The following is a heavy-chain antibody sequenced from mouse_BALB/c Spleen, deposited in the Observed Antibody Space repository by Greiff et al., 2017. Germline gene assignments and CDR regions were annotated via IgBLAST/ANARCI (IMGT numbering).Heavy chain of an antibody. CDR3: ARRGKNDYEDYAMDY. CDR2: IHYSGST. CDR1: GYSITSGYS. Sequence: DVKLQESGPDLVKPSQSLSLTCTVTGYSITSGYSWHWIRQFPGNKLEWMGYIHYSGSTNYNPSLKSRISITRDTSKNQFFLQLNSVTTEDTATYYCARRGKNDYEDYAMDYWGQGTSVTVSS. J-gene: IGHJ4*01. V-gene: IGHV3-1*02. D-gene: IGHD2-4*01.